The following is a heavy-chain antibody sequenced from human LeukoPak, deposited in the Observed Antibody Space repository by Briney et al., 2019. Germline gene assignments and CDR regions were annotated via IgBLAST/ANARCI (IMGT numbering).Heavy chain of an antibody. D-gene: IGHD3-16*01. Sequence: GGSLRLSCAASGFTVSSNYMSWVRQAPGKGLEWVSVIYSGGSTYYADSVKGRFTISRDSSKNTLYLQMNNLRAEDTAVYYCARDRGGNYFDYWGQGTLVTVSS. CDR2: IYSGGST. CDR3: ARDRGGNYFDY. CDR1: GFTVSSNY. V-gene: IGHV3-53*01. J-gene: IGHJ4*02.